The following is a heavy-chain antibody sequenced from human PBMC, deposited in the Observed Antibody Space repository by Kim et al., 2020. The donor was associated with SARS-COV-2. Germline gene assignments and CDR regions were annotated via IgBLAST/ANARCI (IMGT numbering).Heavy chain of an antibody. J-gene: IGHJ6*02. CDR3: APSLGGSGGGYYYYGMDV. Sequence: GRITISRDNSKNTLYLQMNSLRAEDTAVYYCAPSLGGSGGGYYYYGMDVWGQGTTVTVSS. V-gene: IGHV3-30*03. D-gene: IGHD3-10*01.